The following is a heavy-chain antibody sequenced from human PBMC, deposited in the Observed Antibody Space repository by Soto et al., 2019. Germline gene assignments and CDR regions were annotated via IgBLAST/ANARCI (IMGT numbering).Heavy chain of an antibody. CDR2: INHSGST. CDR3: ASGSYSSSSAREYFQH. V-gene: IGHV4-34*01. J-gene: IGHJ1*01. CDR1: GGSFSGYY. D-gene: IGHD6-6*01. Sequence: SETLSLTCAVYGGSFSGYYWSWIRQPPGKGLEWIGEINHSGSTNYNPSLKSRVTISVDTSKNQFSLKLSSVTAADTAVCYCASGSYSSSSAREYFQHWGQGTLVTVSS.